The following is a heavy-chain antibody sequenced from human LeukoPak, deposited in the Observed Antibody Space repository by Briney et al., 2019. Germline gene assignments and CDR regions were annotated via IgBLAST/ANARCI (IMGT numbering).Heavy chain of an antibody. J-gene: IGHJ3*02. V-gene: IGHV4-61*02. CDR3: ARSGLLLWFGELLYHDAFDI. CDR1: GGSISSGSYY. Sequence: SQTLSLTCTVSGGSISSGSYYWSWIRQPAGKGLEWIGRIYTSGSTNYNPSLKSRVTISVDTSKNQFSLKLSSVTAADTAVYYCARSGLLLWFGELLYHDAFDIWGQGKMVAVSS. CDR2: IYTSGST. D-gene: IGHD3-10*01.